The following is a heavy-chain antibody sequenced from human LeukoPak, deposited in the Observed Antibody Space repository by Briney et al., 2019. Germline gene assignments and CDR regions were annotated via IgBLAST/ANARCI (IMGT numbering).Heavy chain of an antibody. CDR3: ARIRPVLLWFGETFDY. CDR1: GFTFSSYW. J-gene: IGHJ4*02. CDR2: IKQDGSEK. Sequence: PGGSLRHSCAASGFTFSSYWMSWVRQAPGKGLEWVANIKQDGSEKYYVDSVKGRFTISRDNAKNSLYLQMNSLRAEDTAVYYCARIRPVLLWFGETFDYWGQGTLVTVSS. V-gene: IGHV3-7*01. D-gene: IGHD3-10*01.